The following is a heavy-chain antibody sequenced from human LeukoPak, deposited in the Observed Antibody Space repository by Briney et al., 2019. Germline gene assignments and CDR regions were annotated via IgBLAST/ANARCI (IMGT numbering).Heavy chain of an antibody. V-gene: IGHV3-74*01. D-gene: IGHD3-22*01. CDR3: ARAGTGYYYDSSGPTNDY. CDR2: INRDGSST. J-gene: IGHJ4*02. Sequence: GGSLRLSCAASGIIFSNYWMHWVRQAPGKGLVWVSRINRDGSSTSYADSVKGRFTISRDNAKNTLYLQMNSLRAEDTAVYYCARAGTGYYYDSSGPTNDYWGQGTLVTVSS. CDR1: GIIFSNYW.